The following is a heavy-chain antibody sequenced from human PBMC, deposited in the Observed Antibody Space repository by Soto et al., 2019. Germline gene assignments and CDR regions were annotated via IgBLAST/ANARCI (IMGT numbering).Heavy chain of an antibody. CDR3: ARSPYSYYGMDV. CDR2: ISSSSSYI. Sequence: PGGSLRLSCAASGFTFSSYSMNWVRQAPGKGLEWVSSISSSSSYIYYADSVKGRFTISRDNAKNSLYLQMNSLRAEDTAVCYCARSPYSYYGMDVWGQGTTVTVS. CDR1: GFTFSSYS. V-gene: IGHV3-21*01. J-gene: IGHJ6*02.